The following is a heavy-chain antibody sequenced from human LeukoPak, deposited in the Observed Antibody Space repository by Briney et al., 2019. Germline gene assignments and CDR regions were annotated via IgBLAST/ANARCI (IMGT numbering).Heavy chain of an antibody. D-gene: IGHD1-26*01. CDR3: AKMKGHPLPKYYMDV. Sequence: PGGSLRLSCAAFGFTFSGFAMSWVRRTPGKGLEWVSGISGSGDNTLYADSVKGRFTISRDNSKNTLYLEMNSLRAEDTAIYYCAKMKGHPLPKYYMDVWGQGTTVTVSS. CDR2: ISGSGDNT. V-gene: IGHV3-23*01. J-gene: IGHJ6*01. CDR1: GFTFSGFA.